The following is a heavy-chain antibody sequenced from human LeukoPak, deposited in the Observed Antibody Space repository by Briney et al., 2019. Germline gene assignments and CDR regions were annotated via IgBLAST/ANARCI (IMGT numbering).Heavy chain of an antibody. CDR3: TRQDSDYTLDY. CDR1: GYTFTSYW. V-gene: IGHV5-51*01. D-gene: IGHD5-12*01. Sequence: GESLKISCKGSGYTFTSYWIGWVRQMPGKGLEWMGIIYPGDSETRYSPSFQGQVTISADKSISTAYLQWSRLKASDTAMYFCTRQDSDYTLDYWGQGTLVTVSS. CDR2: IYPGDSET. J-gene: IGHJ4*02.